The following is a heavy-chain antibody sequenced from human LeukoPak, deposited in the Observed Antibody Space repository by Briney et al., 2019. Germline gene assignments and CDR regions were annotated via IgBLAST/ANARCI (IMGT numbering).Heavy chain of an antibody. D-gene: IGHD3-10*01. CDR2: ISINGGST. Sequence: GGSLRLSCSASGFTFSSYAMHWVRQAPGKGLEYVSGISINGGSTDYADSVKGRFTISRDNSKNTLYLQMNSLRAEDTAIYYCAKDHYYGSGSPQYWGLGTLVTVSS. CDR1: GFTFSSYA. V-gene: IGHV3-64*04. J-gene: IGHJ1*01. CDR3: AKDHYYGSGSPQY.